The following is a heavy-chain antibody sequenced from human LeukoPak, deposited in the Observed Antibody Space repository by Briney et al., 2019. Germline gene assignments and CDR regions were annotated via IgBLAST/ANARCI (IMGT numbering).Heavy chain of an antibody. D-gene: IGHD4-23*01. CDR3: ARLEDYGGGAPFDY. J-gene: IGHJ4*02. CDR1: GGTFSSYA. CDR2: IIPIFGTA. Sequence: GSPVKVSCKASGGTFSSYAISWARQAPGQGLEWMGGIIPIFGTANYAQKFQGRVTITADKSTSTAYMERSSLRSEDTAVYYCARLEDYGGGAPFDYWGQGTLVTVSS. V-gene: IGHV1-69*06.